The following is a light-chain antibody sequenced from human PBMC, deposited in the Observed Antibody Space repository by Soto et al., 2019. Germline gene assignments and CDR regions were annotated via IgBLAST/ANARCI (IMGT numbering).Light chain of an antibody. V-gene: IGLV2-8*01. CDR1: SRDVGGYNY. J-gene: IGLJ1*01. Sequence: QSALTQPPSASGSPGQSVAISCTGTSRDVGGYNYVSWYQQHPGKAPKLMIYEVNKRPSGVPDRFSGSKSGNTGSLTVSGLQAGDEADYYCSTYAGSSNVFGTGTKVTVL. CDR2: EVN. CDR3: STYAGSSNV.